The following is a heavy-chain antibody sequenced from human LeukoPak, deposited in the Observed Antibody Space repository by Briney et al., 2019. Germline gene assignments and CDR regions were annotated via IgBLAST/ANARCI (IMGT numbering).Heavy chain of an antibody. CDR3: ASLRKRGGAFDI. CDR1: RGSISSSNNY. CDR2: IYYSGTT. V-gene: IGHV4-39*07. J-gene: IGHJ3*02. Sequence: SETLSLICSVSRGSISSSNNYWGWIRQPPGKGLEWIGNIYYSGTTYYNPSLPSLKSRVTILVDTSKNQFSLKLRSVTAADTAVYFCASLRKRGGAFDIWGQGTMVTVSS.